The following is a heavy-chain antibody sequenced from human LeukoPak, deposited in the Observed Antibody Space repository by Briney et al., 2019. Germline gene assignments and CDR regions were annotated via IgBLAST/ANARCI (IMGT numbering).Heavy chain of an antibody. CDR1: GFTFSDYY. J-gene: IGHJ4*02. V-gene: IGHV3-11*01. D-gene: IGHD6-25*01. Sequence: KAGGSLRLSCAASGFTFSDYYMSWIRQAPGKGLEWVSYISFSGGPTQYADSVKGRFTISRDNAKNSLYLQMNSLRDEDTAVYYCARERSSGKPYFDYWGQGTLVTVSS. CDR3: ARERSSGKPYFDY. CDR2: ISFSGGPT.